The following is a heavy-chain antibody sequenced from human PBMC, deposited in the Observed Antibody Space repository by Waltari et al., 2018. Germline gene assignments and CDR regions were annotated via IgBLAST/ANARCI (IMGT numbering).Heavy chain of an antibody. Sequence: QVQLVESGGGVVQPGGPLRLSCAAAGFSLSRPGMHWVRQAPGKGLEWVAMLSHDGSEPYYTDPVKGRFTISRDDSKNTVFLQMNSLRPEDTAVYYCAKDWGVSGWYNWFDLWGQGTLATVSS. CDR2: LSHDGSEP. D-gene: IGHD6-19*01. CDR1: GFSLSRPG. V-gene: IGHV3-30*18. J-gene: IGHJ5*02. CDR3: AKDWGVSGWYNWFDL.